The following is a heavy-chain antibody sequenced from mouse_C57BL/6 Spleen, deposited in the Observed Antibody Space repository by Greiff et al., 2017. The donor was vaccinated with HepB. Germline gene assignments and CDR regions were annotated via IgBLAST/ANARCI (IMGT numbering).Heavy chain of an antibody. D-gene: IGHD4-1*01. CDR3: AKGTGTGAMDY. Sequence: VQLQQSGPGLVQPSQSLSITCTVSGFSLTSYGVHWVRQSPGKGLEWLGVIWRGGSTDYNAAFMCRLSITKDNSKSQVFFKMNSLQADDTAIYYCAKGTGTGAMDYWGQGTSVTVSS. CDR2: IWRGGST. V-gene: IGHV2-5*01. J-gene: IGHJ4*01. CDR1: GFSLTSYG.